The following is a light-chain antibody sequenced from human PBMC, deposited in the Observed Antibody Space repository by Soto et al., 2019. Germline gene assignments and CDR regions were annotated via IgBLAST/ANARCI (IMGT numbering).Light chain of an antibody. CDR1: QDISNS. Sequence: DIKMTQSPSSLSASVGDRVTISCQASQDISNSLYWYQQKPGKAPQILIYDAYNFETGGPSRFSGSGTGTDFTLNISSLQPEDIATYYWQHYNKLPPTFGPGTNVYIK. V-gene: IGKV1-33*01. J-gene: IGKJ3*01. CDR2: DAY. CDR3: QHYNKLPPT.